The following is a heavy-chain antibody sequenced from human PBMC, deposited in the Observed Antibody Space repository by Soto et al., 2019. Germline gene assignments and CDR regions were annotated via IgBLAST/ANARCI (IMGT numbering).Heavy chain of an antibody. CDR1: GYSFSNYW. CDR2: IYPADSDT. D-gene: IGHD2-15*01. J-gene: IGHJ4*02. CDR3: ATLWCSGSSCYSYYIHY. Sequence: PGESLKISCKGSGYSFSNYWIGWVRQMPGKGPECIGIIYPADSDTRYSPSFQGQGSSSADKSISTAYLQWSTLKASDTAMYYYATLWCSGSSCYSYYIHYWGPRPLATVSS. V-gene: IGHV5-51*01.